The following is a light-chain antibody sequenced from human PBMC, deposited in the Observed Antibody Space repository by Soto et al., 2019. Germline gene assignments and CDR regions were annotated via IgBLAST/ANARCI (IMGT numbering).Light chain of an antibody. CDR3: HLYGASPPT. J-gene: IGKJ1*01. CDR1: QSVSSSD. V-gene: IGKV3-20*01. Sequence: EVVLTQSPGTLSLSPGERATFSCRASQSVSSSDLAWYQQKPGQAPRLLISGASGRATGIPDRFSASGSGTDFTLTISRLEPEDSAVFYCHLYGASPPTFGQGTKVDIK. CDR2: GAS.